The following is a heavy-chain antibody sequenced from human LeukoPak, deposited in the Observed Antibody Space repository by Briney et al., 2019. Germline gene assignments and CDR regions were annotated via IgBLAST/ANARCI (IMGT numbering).Heavy chain of an antibody. CDR3: ARKAYGLDV. CDR1: GFTFSSYW. CDR2: IKQDGSEK. J-gene: IGHJ6*04. V-gene: IGHV3-7*03. Sequence: GGSLRLSCAPSGFTFSSYWMSWVRQAPGKRLEWVANIKQDGSEKYYVDSVKGRFTISRDNGKNSLYLQMNSLRAEDTAVYYCARKAYGLDVWGKGTTVTVSS.